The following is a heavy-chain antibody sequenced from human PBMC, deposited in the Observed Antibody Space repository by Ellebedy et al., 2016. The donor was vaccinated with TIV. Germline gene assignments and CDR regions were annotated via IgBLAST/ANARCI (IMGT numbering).Heavy chain of an antibody. Sequence: SETLSLTCTVSGGSISSYYWSWIRQPPGKGLEWIGCIYYSGSTNYNPSLKIRVTISVDMSKDQFPLKLSSVTAADTAVYYCARFQGFGELSWPFDIWGQGTMVTVSS. J-gene: IGHJ3*02. CDR1: GGSISSYY. CDR2: IYYSGST. V-gene: IGHV4-59*01. CDR3: ARFQGFGELSWPFDI. D-gene: IGHD3-10*01.